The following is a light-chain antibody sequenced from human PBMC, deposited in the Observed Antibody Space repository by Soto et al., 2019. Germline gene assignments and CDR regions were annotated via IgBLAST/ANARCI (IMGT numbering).Light chain of an antibody. CDR3: SSFASTYTLL. J-gene: IGLJ2*01. CDR1: SSDVGAYNL. V-gene: IGLV2-14*01. CDR2: EVS. Sequence: QSALTQPASVSGSPGQSVTISCTGTSSDVGAYNLVSWYQQYPGKVPKLIIYEVSNRPSGVSNRFSGSKSGNTASLTISGLQAEDEADYYCSSFASTYTLLFGGGTKLTVL.